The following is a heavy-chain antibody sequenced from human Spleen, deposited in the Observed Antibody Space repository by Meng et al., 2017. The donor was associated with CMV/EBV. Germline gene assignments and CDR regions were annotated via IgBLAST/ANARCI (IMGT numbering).Heavy chain of an antibody. CDR1: GFTFDDYA. Sequence: GESLKISCAASGFTFDDYAMHWVRQAPGKGLEWVSLISWDGGSTYYADSVKGRFTISRDNSKNSLYLQMNSLRAEDTAFYYCAKPYSSGYYDSPLILGQGTMVTVSS. CDR3: AKPYSSGYYDSPLI. CDR2: ISWDGGST. V-gene: IGHV3-43D*03. D-gene: IGHD3-22*01. J-gene: IGHJ3*02.